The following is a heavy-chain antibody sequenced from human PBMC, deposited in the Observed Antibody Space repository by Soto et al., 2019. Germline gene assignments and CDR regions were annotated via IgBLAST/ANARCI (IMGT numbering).Heavy chain of an antibody. CDR1: GGSISSSSYY. D-gene: IGHD6-19*01. CDR2: IYYSGST. Sequence: SETLSLTCTVSGGSISSSSYYWGWIRQPPGKGLEWIGYIYYSGSTNYNPSLKSRVIISVDTSKNQFSLKLSSVTAADTAVYYCARRDGWSDYFDYWGQGTLVTVSS. J-gene: IGHJ4*02. V-gene: IGHV4-61*05. CDR3: ARRDGWSDYFDY.